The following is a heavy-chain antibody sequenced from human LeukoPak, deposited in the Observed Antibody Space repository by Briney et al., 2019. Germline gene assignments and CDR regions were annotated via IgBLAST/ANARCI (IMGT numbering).Heavy chain of an antibody. V-gene: IGHV3-7*01. CDR2: IKQDGSEK. CDR3: ARSARRDGYNFDYYYMDV. J-gene: IGHJ6*03. Sequence: GRSLRLSRAAAAFTFSNAWMSWARQPPGKGRGWVANIKQDGSEKYYVDSVKGRFTISRDNAKNSLYLQMNSPRAEDTAVYYCARSARRDGYNFDYYYMDVWGKGTTVTISS. D-gene: IGHD5-24*01. CDR1: AFTFSNAW.